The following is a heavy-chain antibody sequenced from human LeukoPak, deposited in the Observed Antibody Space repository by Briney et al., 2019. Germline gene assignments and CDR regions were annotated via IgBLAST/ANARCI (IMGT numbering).Heavy chain of an antibody. CDR2: IWYDGSNK. D-gene: IGHD2-15*01. CDR3: ARDGGNTAFDI. CDR1: GFTFSSYG. V-gene: IGHV3-33*01. J-gene: IGHJ3*02. Sequence: PGRSLRLSCAASGFTFSSYGMHWVRQAPGKGLEWVAVIWYDGSNKYYADSVKGRFTISRDNSKNTLYLQMSSLRAEDTAVYYCARDGGNTAFDIWGQGTMVTVSS.